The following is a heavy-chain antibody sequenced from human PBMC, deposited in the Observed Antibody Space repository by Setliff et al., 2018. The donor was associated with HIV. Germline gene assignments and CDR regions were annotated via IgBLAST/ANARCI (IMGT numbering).Heavy chain of an antibody. V-gene: IGHV4-30-4*08. CDR2: IHYSGST. CDR1: GGSISSGDYY. J-gene: IGHJ4*02. CDR3: ARGPNYFDSSGSSYYFDY. Sequence: SETLSLTCTVSGGSISSGDYYWSWIRQPPGKGLEWIGYIHYSGSTYYNPSLKSRVAISLDTSKNQFSPKLSSVTAADTAVNSCARGPNYFDSSGSSYYFDYWGQGTLVTVSS. D-gene: IGHD3-22*01.